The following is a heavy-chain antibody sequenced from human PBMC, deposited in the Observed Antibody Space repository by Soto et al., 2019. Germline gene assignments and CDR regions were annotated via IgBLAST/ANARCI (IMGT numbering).Heavy chain of an antibody. CDR3: AKSQVMTTVTYFDY. V-gene: IGHV2-5*02. D-gene: IGHD4-17*01. Sequence: QITLKEPGPTLVRPTQTLTLTCSFSGFSLSARGVGVGWVRQFPGKALEWLALIYWDDEKRYNPSLESRITTTKDTANNQLVFTMTHMDPVDTGTYSCAKSQVMTTVTYFDYWGQGTLVTVSS. J-gene: IGHJ4*02. CDR1: GFSLSARGVG. CDR2: IYWDDEK.